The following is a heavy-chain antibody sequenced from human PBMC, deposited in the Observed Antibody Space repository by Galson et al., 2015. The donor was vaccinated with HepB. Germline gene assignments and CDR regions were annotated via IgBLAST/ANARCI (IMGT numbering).Heavy chain of an antibody. V-gene: IGHV3-30*04. D-gene: IGHD3-16*01. CDR2: MSSDETNR. CDR3: ARNSGHGDIRAWMIKKVHLANALDI. J-gene: IGHJ3*02. Sequence: SLRLSCAASGFTFSNYAMHWVRQAPGKGLQWVAFMSSDETNRYYADSVKGRFTISRDKSKNTLYLQMNSLRPADTAVYYCARNSGHGDIRAWMIKKVHLANALDIWGQGAMVTVSP. CDR1: GFTFSNYA.